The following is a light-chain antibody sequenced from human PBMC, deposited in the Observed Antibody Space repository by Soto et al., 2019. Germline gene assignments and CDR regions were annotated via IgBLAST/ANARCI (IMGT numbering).Light chain of an antibody. CDR3: SSYTGSSTLV. J-gene: IGLJ2*01. Sequence: QSALTQPASVSGSPGQSITISCTGTSSDVGGYNYVSWYQQHPGKAPKLMIYEVSNRPSGVSNRFSGSKSGNTTSLTISGLQGEDEADYYCSSYTGSSTLVFGGGTKLTVL. V-gene: IGLV2-14*01. CDR2: EVS. CDR1: SSDVGGYNY.